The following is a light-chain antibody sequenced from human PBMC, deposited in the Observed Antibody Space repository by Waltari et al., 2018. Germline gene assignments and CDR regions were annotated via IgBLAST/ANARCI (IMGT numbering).Light chain of an antibody. CDR3: QQRRNWPPLS. J-gene: IGKJ4*01. CDR2: DTS. Sequence: EVVLTQSPATLPLSPGERATLSCRASQDVSRYLAWNQQKPGQAPRLLIYDTSNRATGIPARFSGSGSGTDFTLTISSLEPEDSAVYYCQQRRNWPPLSFGGGTKVEIK. CDR1: QDVSRY. V-gene: IGKV3-11*01.